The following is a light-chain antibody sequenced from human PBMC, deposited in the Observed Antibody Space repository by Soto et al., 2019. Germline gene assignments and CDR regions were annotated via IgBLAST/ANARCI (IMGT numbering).Light chain of an antibody. Sequence: DIQMTQSPSSLSASIGDRVTITCQASRDIGKYLNWYQQKPGKAHKXLIYDASTLEAGVPSRFSGRGSGTDFTLIITRLQPEDIETYDGQQYENLPITFGQGTRLEIK. CDR2: DAS. J-gene: IGKJ5*01. CDR1: RDIGKY. V-gene: IGKV1-33*01. CDR3: QQYENLPIT.